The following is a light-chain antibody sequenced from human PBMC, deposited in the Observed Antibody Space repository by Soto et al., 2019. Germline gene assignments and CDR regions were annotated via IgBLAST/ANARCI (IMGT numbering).Light chain of an antibody. Sequence: DIQMTQSPSSLSSSLGDRVTVTCRASQSISTYLNWFQQRPGKAPKLLIYGAYTLRDGVPSRFSGSGSETEFTLTISSLQPEDFATYYCQQSFGAPLTFGQGTRVDIK. V-gene: IGKV1-39*01. J-gene: IGKJ1*01. CDR2: GAY. CDR3: QQSFGAPLT. CDR1: QSISTY.